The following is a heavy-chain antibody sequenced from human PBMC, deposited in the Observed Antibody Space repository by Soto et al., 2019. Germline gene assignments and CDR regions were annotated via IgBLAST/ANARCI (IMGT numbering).Heavy chain of an antibody. J-gene: IGHJ4*02. Sequence: QVQLVQSGAEMKKPGSSVKVSCQSSGGTFNTYAMNWVRQAPGQGPEWMGDISPMFGAANYAPKFQGRVTITADESTGTSYMPLSSLTSEYTVVFFCAREVQVHTPAFVYWGQGTLVTVSS. V-gene: IGHV1-69*19. CDR2: ISPMFGAA. CDR3: AREVQVHTPAFVY. CDR1: GGTFNTYA. D-gene: IGHD3-10*01.